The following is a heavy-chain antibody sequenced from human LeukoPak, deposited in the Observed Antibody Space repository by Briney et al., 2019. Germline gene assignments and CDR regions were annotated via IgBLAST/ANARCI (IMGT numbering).Heavy chain of an antibody. Sequence: GGSLRLSCTASGFTFGDYAMSWVRQAPGKGLEWVGFIRSKAYGGTTEYAASVKGRFTISRDDSKSIAYLQMNSLETEDTAVYYCTRDPTYSSGWYEEGYWGQGTLVTVSS. CDR1: GFTFGDYA. CDR3: TRDPTYSSGWYEEGY. CDR2: IRSKAYGGTT. D-gene: IGHD6-19*01. V-gene: IGHV3-49*04. J-gene: IGHJ4*02.